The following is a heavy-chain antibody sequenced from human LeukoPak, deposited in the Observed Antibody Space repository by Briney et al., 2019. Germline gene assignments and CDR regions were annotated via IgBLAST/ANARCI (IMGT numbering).Heavy chain of an antibody. V-gene: IGHV4-4*07. D-gene: IGHD6-13*01. Sequence: SETLSLTCTVSGGSISSYYWSWIRQPAGKGLEWIGRIYTSGSTNYNPSLKSRVTMSADTSKNQFSLKLSSVTAADTAVYYCASARISIAAAGTPYFDYWGQGTLVTVSS. J-gene: IGHJ4*02. CDR2: IYTSGST. CDR1: GGSISSYY. CDR3: ASARISIAAAGTPYFDY.